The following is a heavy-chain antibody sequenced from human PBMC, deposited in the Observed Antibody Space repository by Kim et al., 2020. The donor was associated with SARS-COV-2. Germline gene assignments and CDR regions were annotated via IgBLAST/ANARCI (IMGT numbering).Heavy chain of an antibody. Sequence: GGSLRLTCAASGFTFSSYGMHWVRQAPGKGLEWVAVISYDGSNKYYADSVKGRFTISRDNSKNTLYLQMNSLRAEDTAVYYCAKDEWGYSGYDWYYYYYYGMDVWGQGTTITVSS. CDR3: AKDEWGYSGYDWYYYYYYGMDV. V-gene: IGHV3-30*18. CDR1: GFTFSSYG. D-gene: IGHD5-12*01. J-gene: IGHJ6*02. CDR2: ISYDGSNK.